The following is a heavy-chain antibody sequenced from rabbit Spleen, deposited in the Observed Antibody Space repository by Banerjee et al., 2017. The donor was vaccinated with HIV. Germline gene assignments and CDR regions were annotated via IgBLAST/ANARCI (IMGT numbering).Heavy chain of an antibody. V-gene: IGHV1S40*01. CDR2: IYSGSSGDT. Sequence: QSLEESGGDLVKPGASLTLTCTASGFSFSSRYYMCWVRQAPGKGLEWIACIYSGSSGDTYYATWAKGRFTISKTSSTTVTLQMTSLTVADTATYFCARSGGDIYDFKLWGPGTLVTVS. D-gene: IGHD2-1*01. J-gene: IGHJ4*01. CDR3: ARSGGDIYDFKL. CDR1: GFSFSSRYY.